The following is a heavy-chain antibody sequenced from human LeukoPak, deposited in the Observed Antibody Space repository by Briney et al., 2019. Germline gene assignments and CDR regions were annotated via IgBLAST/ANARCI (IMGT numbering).Heavy chain of an antibody. CDR2: INTDGSSL. D-gene: IGHD3-22*01. CDR1: GFTFSSYW. V-gene: IGHV3-74*01. CDR3: ARRINYYDSSGYYYVRYFDS. J-gene: IGHJ4*02. Sequence: PGGCLRLSCAASGFTFSSYWMYWVRQAPGKGPVWVARINTDGSSLNYADSVKGRFTISRDNAKNTLYLQMNSLGAEDTAVYYCARRINYYDSSGYYYVRYFDSWGQGTLVAVSS.